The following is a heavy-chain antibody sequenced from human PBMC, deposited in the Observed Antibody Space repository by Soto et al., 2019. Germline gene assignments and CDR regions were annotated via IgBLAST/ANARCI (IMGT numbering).Heavy chain of an antibody. CDR1: GGSISSGGYY. CDR2: IYYSGST. Sequence: SETLSLTCTVSGGSISSGGYYWSWIRQHPGKGLEWIGYIYYSGSTYYNPSLKSRVTISVDTSKNQFSLKLSSVTAADTAVYYCAREEILTGYFFDYWGQGTLVTVSS. V-gene: IGHV4-31*03. J-gene: IGHJ4*02. D-gene: IGHD3-9*01. CDR3: AREEILTGYFFDY.